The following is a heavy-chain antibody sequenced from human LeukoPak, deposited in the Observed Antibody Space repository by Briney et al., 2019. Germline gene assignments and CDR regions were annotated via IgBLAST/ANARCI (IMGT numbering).Heavy chain of an antibody. Sequence: PGGSLRLSCAASGFTFSSYWMHWVRQAPGKGLVWVSRINSDGSSTSYADSVKGRFTISRDNAKNTLYLQMNSLRAEDTAVYYRARAYRVGATWEEGYWGQGTLVTVSS. D-gene: IGHD1-26*01. V-gene: IGHV3-74*01. CDR3: ARAYRVGATWEEGY. J-gene: IGHJ4*02. CDR1: GFTFSSYW. CDR2: INSDGSST.